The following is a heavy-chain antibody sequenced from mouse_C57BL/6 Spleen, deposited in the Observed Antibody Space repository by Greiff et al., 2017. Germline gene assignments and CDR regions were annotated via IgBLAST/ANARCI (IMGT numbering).Heavy chain of an antibody. CDR2: LYPGDGDT. V-gene: IGHV1-82*01. CDR1: GYAFSSSW. CDR3: AREGVPTDY. Sequence: VKVVESGPELVKPGASVKISCQASGYAFSSSWMNWVKQRPGKGLEWIGRLYPGDGDTNYNGKFKGKSTLTADKSSSTAYMQLSSLTSEDSAVYFCAREGVPTDYWGQGTTLTVSS. J-gene: IGHJ2*01.